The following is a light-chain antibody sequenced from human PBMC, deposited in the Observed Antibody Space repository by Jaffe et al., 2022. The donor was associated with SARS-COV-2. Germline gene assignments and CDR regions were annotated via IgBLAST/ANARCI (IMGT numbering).Light chain of an antibody. CDR1: QSISSW. CDR3: QQANSFPRAVT. J-gene: IGKJ4*01. V-gene: IGKV1-12*01. CDR2: AAS. Sequence: DIQMTQSPSSVSASVGDRVTITCRASQSISSWLAWYQHKPGNAPKLLIYAASSLQSGVPSRFSGSGSGTDFTLTISSLQPEDFATYYCQQANSFPRAVTIGGGTKVEIK.